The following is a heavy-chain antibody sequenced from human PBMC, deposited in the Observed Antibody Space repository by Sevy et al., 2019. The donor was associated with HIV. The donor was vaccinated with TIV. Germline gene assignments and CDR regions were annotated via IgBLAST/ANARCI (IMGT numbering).Heavy chain of an antibody. D-gene: IGHD3-3*01. CDR1: GFTFSSYA. J-gene: IGHJ4*02. Sequence: GSLRLSCAASGFTFSSYAMHWVRQAPGKGLEWVAVISYDGSNKYYADSVKGRFTISRDNSKNTQYLQMNSLRAEDTAVYYCARGGDVLRFLEWLPDDYWGQGTLVTVSS. V-gene: IGHV3-30-3*01. CDR2: ISYDGSNK. CDR3: ARGGDVLRFLEWLPDDY.